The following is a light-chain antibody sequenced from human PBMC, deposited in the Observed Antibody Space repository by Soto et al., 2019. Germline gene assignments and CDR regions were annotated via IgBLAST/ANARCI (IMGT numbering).Light chain of an antibody. Sequence: EIVLTQSPGTLSLSPGERATLSCRASQSVSSSYLAWYQQKPGQAPRLLIYGANYRATGISDRFSGGGSGTDFTLTISRLEPQDSAMYYCQQYVISVTFGQGTRLEIK. J-gene: IGKJ5*01. V-gene: IGKV3-20*01. CDR1: QSVSSSY. CDR2: GAN. CDR3: QQYVISVT.